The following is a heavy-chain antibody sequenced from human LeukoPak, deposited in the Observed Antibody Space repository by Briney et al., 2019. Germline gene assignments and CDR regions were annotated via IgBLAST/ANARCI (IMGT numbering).Heavy chain of an antibody. CDR2: IYYSGST. CDR3: ARDSPRVRLDY. D-gene: IGHD1-1*01. Sequence: SETLSLTCTVSGGSISSYYWSWIRQPHGKGLEWIGYIYYSGSTNYNPSLKSRVTISVDTSKNQFSLKLSSVTAADTAVYYCARDSPRVRLDYWGQGTLVTVSS. V-gene: IGHV4-59*01. CDR1: GGSISSYY. J-gene: IGHJ4*02.